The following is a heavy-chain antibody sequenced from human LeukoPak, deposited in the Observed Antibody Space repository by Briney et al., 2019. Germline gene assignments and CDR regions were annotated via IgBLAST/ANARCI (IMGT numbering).Heavy chain of an antibody. D-gene: IGHD3-3*01. J-gene: IGHJ6*03. CDR1: GGTFSSYA. V-gene: IGHV1-69*01. CDR2: IIPIFGTA. CDR3: ARGGRGIFGVVIYMDV. Sequence: GSSVKVSCKASGGTFSSYAISWVRQAPGQGLEWMGGIIPIFGTANYAQKFQGRVTITADESTSTAYMELSSLRSEDTAVYYCARGGRGIFGVVIYMDVWGKGTTVTVSS.